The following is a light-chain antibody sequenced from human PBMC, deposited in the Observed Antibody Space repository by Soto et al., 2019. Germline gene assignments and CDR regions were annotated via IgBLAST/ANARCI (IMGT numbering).Light chain of an antibody. CDR3: SSYAGSNTPYV. V-gene: IGLV2-8*01. J-gene: IGLJ1*01. CDR2: EVN. CDR1: SSDVGGYNY. Sequence: QSALTQPPSASGSPGQSVTISCTGTSSDVGGYNYVSWYQHHPGNAPKLMIYEVNKRTSGVPDRFSGSKSGNTASPTVSGLQAEDEADYYCSSYAGSNTPYVFGTGTKVTVL.